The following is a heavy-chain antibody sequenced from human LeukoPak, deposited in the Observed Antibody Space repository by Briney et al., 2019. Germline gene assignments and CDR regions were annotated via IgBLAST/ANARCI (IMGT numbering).Heavy chain of an antibody. CDR1: GFTFSSYS. CDR3: ARAIRANAFDI. CDR2: ISSSSSTI. D-gene: IGHD3-9*01. V-gene: IGHV3-48*04. J-gene: IGHJ3*02. Sequence: GGSLRLSCAASGFTFSSYSMNWVRQAPGKGLEWVSYISSSSSTIYYADSVKGRFTISRDNAKNSLYLQMNSLRAEDTAVYFCARAIRANAFDIWGQGTMVTVSS.